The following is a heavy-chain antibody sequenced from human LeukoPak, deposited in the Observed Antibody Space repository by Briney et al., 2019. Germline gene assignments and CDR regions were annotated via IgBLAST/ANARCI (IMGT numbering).Heavy chain of an antibody. D-gene: IGHD5-18*01. CDR2: IYYSGST. CDR1: GGSISSSSYY. CDR3: ARVRYSYGLGWFDP. V-gene: IGHV4-39*07. Sequence: SETLSLTCTASGGSISSSSYYWGWIRQPPGKGLEWIGSIYYSGSTYYNPSLKSRVTISVDTSKNQFSLKLSSVTAADTAVYYCARVRYSYGLGWFDPWGQGTLVTVSS. J-gene: IGHJ5*02.